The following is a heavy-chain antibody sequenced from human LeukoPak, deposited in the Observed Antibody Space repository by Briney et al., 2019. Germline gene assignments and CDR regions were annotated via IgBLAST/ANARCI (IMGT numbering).Heavy chain of an antibody. Sequence: PGGSLRLSCAASGFIFSSYAMNWVRQAPGKGLEWVAVIWYDGSNKYYADSVKGRFTISRDNSKNTLYLQMNSLRAEDTAVYYCARDQGGSGWPDYYFDYWGQGTLVTVSS. D-gene: IGHD6-19*01. CDR3: ARDQGGSGWPDYYFDY. CDR1: GFIFSSYA. CDR2: IWYDGSNK. J-gene: IGHJ4*02. V-gene: IGHV3-33*08.